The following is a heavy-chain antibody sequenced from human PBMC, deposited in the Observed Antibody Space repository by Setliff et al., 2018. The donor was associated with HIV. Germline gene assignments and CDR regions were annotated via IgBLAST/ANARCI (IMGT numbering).Heavy chain of an antibody. CDR1: GYSISRGYY. V-gene: IGHV4-38-2*01. CDR3: AVTSMASSFDY. J-gene: IGHJ4*02. Sequence: SETLSLTCGVSGYSISRGYYWGWVRQSPGRGPEWIGSVYHGGNTYYNPSLKSRVTISVDTSKNQLSLNVTSVTAADTAVYYCAVTSMASSFDYWGQGALVTVSS. D-gene: IGHD5-18*01. CDR2: VYHGGNT.